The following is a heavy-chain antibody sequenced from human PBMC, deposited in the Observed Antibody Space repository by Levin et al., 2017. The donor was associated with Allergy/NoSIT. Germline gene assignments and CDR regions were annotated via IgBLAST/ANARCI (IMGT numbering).Heavy chain of an antibody. CDR2: IIPIFGTA. CDR3: ARDGYQLPDY. V-gene: IGHV1-69*01. J-gene: IGHJ4*02. CDR1: GGTFSSYA. D-gene: IGHD2-2*01. Sequence: KISCKASGGTFSSYAISWVRQAPGQGLEWMGGIIPIFGTANYAQKFQGRVTITADESTSTAYMELSSLRSEDTAVYYCARDGYQLPDYWGQGTLVTVSS.